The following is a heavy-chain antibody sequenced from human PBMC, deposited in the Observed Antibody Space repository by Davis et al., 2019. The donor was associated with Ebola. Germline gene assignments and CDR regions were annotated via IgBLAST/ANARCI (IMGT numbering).Heavy chain of an antibody. CDR3: ARNRVTIFGVPEPNWFDP. D-gene: IGHD3-3*01. CDR2: ISAFTGNT. Sequence: AASVQVSCKASAYSFTSYGISWVRQAPGQGLEWMGWISAFTGNTNYAHNLQGSVTMTTDTSSSTAYMELRSLRSDDTAVYYCARNRVTIFGVPEPNWFDPWGQGTLVTVSS. CDR1: AYSFTSYG. V-gene: IGHV1-18*01. J-gene: IGHJ5*02.